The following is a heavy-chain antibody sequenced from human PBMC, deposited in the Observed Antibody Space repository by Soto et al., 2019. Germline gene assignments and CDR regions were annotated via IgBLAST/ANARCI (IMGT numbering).Heavy chain of an antibody. Sequence: GGSLRLSCAASGFNVSTNYMTWVRQAPGKGLERVSVIYSGGTTYYADSVKGRFIISRDNFKNTLYLQMNNLGAEDTALYYCARGSGSLYYFHYWGQGTLVTVSS. CDR3: ARGSGSLYYFHY. CDR1: GFNVSTNY. J-gene: IGHJ4*02. V-gene: IGHV3-53*01. CDR2: IYSGGTT. D-gene: IGHD1-26*01.